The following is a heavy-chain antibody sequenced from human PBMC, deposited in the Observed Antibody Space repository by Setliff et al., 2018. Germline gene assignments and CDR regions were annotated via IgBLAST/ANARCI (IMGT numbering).Heavy chain of an antibody. V-gene: IGHV2-5*01. CDR1: GVSLSASGVG. Sequence: VSGPPLVNPTETLTLTCSLSGVSLSASGVGVGWIRQPPGKALEWLALMFWNGGERYNPSLSSRLSIAKDTSRNEVVLTLINLDPLDTATYYCAHRQLGSAAAGASFDFWGRGTLVTVS. D-gene: IGHD6-13*01. CDR2: MFWNGGE. J-gene: IGHJ4*02. CDR3: AHRQLGSAAAGASFDF.